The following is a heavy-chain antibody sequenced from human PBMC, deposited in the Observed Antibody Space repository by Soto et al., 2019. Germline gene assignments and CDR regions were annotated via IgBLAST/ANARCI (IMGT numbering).Heavy chain of an antibody. CDR1: GGSFSGYY. Sequence: SETLSLTCAVYGGSFSGYYWSWIRQPLGKGLEWIGEINHSGSTNYNPSLKSLVTISVDTSKNQFSLKLGSVTAADTAVYYCARERRYYYDSSGNWFDPWGQGTLVTVSS. CDR2: INHSGST. CDR3: ARERRYYYDSSGNWFDP. D-gene: IGHD3-22*01. J-gene: IGHJ5*02. V-gene: IGHV4-34*01.